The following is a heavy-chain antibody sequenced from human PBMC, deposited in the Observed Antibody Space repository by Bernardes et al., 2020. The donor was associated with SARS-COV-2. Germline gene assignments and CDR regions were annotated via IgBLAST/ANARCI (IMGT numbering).Heavy chain of an antibody. CDR1: GYSFSDYW. CDR3: ARSYSTVVVTNPDF. Sequence: GESLKISCKGSGYSFSDYWISWVRQVPGKGLEWMGRIDPSDSYTNYSPSFQGHVTISIDKSIGTAYLQWSSLKASDSAMYYCARSYSTVVVTNPDFWGQGTLVTVSS. V-gene: IGHV5-10-1*01. CDR2: IDPSDSYT. D-gene: IGHD3-22*01. J-gene: IGHJ4*02.